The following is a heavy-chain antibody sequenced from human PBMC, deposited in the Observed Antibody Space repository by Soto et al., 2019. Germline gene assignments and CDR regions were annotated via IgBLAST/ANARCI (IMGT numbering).Heavy chain of an antibody. J-gene: IGHJ4*02. CDR3: ARVATAMVDY. Sequence: QVQLQESGPGLVKPSETLSLTCTVSGGSVSSGSHYWSWIRQPPGKGLEWIGYIYYSGSTNYNPSLKSRVTISVDASKNQFSLKLSSVTAADKAVYYCARVATAMVDYWGQGTLVTVSS. D-gene: IGHD5-18*01. CDR1: GGSVSSGSHY. CDR2: IYYSGST. V-gene: IGHV4-61*01.